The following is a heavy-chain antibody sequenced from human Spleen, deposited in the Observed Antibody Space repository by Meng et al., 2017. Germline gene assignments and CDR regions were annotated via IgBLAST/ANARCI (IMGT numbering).Heavy chain of an antibody. J-gene: IGHJ4*02. Sequence: GGSLRLSCAASGFTFSSYSMNWVRQAPGKGLEWVSSISSSSSYIYYADSVKGRFTISRDNAKNSLYLQMNSLRAEDTAVYYCASWGRSGSYYNDYWGQGTLVTVSS. V-gene: IGHV3-21*01. CDR1: GFTFSSYS. D-gene: IGHD3-10*01. CDR3: ASWGRSGSYYNDY. CDR2: ISSSSSYI.